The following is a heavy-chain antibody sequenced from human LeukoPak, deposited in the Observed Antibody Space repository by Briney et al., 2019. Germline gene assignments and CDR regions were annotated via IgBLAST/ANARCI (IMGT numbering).Heavy chain of an antibody. CDR1: GYTFTSYY. J-gene: IGHJ4*02. D-gene: IGHD6-6*01. CDR3: ARDLGTGSSIAALYYFDY. CDR2: INPNSGGT. Sequence: ASVKVSCKASGYTFTSYYMHWVRQAPGQGLEWMGWINPNSGGTNYAQKFQGRVTMTRDTSISTAYMELSRLRSDDTAVYYCARDLGTGSSIAALYYFDYWGQGTLVTVSS. V-gene: IGHV1-2*02.